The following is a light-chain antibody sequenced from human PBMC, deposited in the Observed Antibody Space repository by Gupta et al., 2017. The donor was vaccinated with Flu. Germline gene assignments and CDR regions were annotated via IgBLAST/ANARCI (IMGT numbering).Light chain of an antibody. J-gene: IGLJ3*02. Sequence: GQTAMITGGGNNIGSKSVHWYQQKPGQAPVLIVYDDNDRTSGIPERFSGSNYGSTATLTINRVEAGDEADYYCQVGDRSSDHQAFGGGTKLTVL. V-gene: IGLV3-21*02. CDR3: QVGDRSSDHQA. CDR2: DDN. CDR1: NIGSKS.